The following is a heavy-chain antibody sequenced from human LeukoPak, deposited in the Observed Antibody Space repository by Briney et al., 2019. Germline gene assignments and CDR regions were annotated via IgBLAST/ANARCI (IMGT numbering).Heavy chain of an antibody. J-gene: IGHJ3*02. CDR3: ARDNPPEAFDI. CDR1: GGSLSSYY. D-gene: IGHD1-14*01. V-gene: IGHV4-59*01. Sequence: SETLSLTCTVSGGSLSSYYWSWIRQPPGKGLEWIGYIYYSGSTNYNPSLKSRVTISVDTSKNQFSLKLSSVTAADTAVHYCARDNPPEAFDIWGQGTRVTVSS. CDR2: IYYSGST.